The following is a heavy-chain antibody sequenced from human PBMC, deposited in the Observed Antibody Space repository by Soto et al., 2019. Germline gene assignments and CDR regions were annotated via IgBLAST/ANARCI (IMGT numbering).Heavy chain of an antibody. V-gene: IGHV3-43*01. Sequence: GGSLRLSCAASGFTFDDYTMHWVRQAPGKGLEWVSLISWDGGSTYYADSVKGRFTISRDNSKNSLYLQMNSLRTEDTALYYCALLIVVVPAATSSSMDVWGQGTTVTVSS. CDR1: GFTFDDYT. D-gene: IGHD2-2*01. CDR3: ALLIVVVPAATSSSMDV. J-gene: IGHJ6*02. CDR2: ISWDGGST.